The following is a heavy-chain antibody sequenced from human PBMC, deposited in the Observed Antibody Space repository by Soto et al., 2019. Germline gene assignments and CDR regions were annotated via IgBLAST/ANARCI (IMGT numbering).Heavy chain of an antibody. J-gene: IGHJ6*02. CDR3: ARDNPEWELPDYYGMDV. Sequence: QVQLVQSGAEVKKPGASVKVSCKASGYTFTSYGISWVRQAPGQGLEWMGWISAYNGNTNYAQTLQGRVTMTTDTSTSTAYMELRSLRSDDTAVYYCARDNPEWELPDYYGMDVWGQGTTVTVSS. D-gene: IGHD1-26*01. CDR2: ISAYNGNT. CDR1: GYTFTSYG. V-gene: IGHV1-18*01.